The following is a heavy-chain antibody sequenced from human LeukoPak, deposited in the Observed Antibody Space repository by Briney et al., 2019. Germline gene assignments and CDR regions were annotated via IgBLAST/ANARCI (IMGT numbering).Heavy chain of an antibody. V-gene: IGHV1-8*03. CDR2: MNPNSGNT. CDR3: ARGPQTTVTTYFDY. Sequence: ASVKVSCKASGGTFSSYAISWVRQAPGQGLEWMGWMNPNSGNTGYAQKFQGRVTITRNTSISTAYMELSSLRSEDTAVYYCARGPQTTVTTYFDYWGQGTLVTVSS. D-gene: IGHD4-17*01. J-gene: IGHJ4*02. CDR1: GGTFSSYA.